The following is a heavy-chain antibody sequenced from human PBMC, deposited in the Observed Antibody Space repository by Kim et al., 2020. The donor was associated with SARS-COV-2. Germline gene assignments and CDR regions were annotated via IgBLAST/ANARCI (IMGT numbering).Heavy chain of an antibody. Sequence: YYADAVKGRFTISRDNAKNSLYLQMNSLRAEDTAVYYCAREGDYGDYPGYWGQGTLVTVSS. D-gene: IGHD4-17*01. CDR3: AREGDYGDYPGY. V-gene: IGHV3-11*01. J-gene: IGHJ4*02.